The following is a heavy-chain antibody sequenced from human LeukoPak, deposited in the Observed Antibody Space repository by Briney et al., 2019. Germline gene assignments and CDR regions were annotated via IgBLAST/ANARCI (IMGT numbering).Heavy chain of an antibody. J-gene: IGHJ4*02. Sequence: GGSLRLSCAASGFTFSSYAMSWVRQAPGKGLEWVSGISGSGGSTYYADSVKGRFTISRDSSKNTLYLQMNSLRAEDTAVYYCAKDGREWPRSLDYWGQGTLVTVSS. CDR3: AKDGREWPRSLDY. D-gene: IGHD5-12*01. CDR2: ISGSGGST. V-gene: IGHV3-23*01. CDR1: GFTFSSYA.